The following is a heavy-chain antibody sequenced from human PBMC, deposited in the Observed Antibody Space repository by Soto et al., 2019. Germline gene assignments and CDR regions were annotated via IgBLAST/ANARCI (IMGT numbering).Heavy chain of an antibody. CDR1: GFIFSDYA. V-gene: IGHV3-30-3*01. Sequence: PVGSLRLSCVASGFIFSDYAMHWARQAPGKGLEWVALISPAGTNQYYADPAKGRFTISRDNSKNTLYLQMNSLRPEDTGLYYWARGNSRISPRLFQHWGHGTLVTVSS. J-gene: IGHJ1*01. D-gene: IGHD3-16*02. CDR2: ISPAGTNQ. CDR3: ARGNSRISPRLFQH.